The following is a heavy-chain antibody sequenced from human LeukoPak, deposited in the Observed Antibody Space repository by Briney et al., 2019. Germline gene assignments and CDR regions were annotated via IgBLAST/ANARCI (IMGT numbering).Heavy chain of an antibody. V-gene: IGHV3-21*01. D-gene: IGHD4-17*01. CDR2: ISSSSRYI. Sequence: GGSLRLSCAASGFTFRSYSMNWVRQAPGKGLEWVSSISSSSRYIYYADSVKGRFTISRDNAKNSLYLQMNSLRAEDTAVYYCAKDLADYGDWYFDLWGRGTLVTVSS. CDR3: AKDLADYGDWYFDL. J-gene: IGHJ2*01. CDR1: GFTFRSYS.